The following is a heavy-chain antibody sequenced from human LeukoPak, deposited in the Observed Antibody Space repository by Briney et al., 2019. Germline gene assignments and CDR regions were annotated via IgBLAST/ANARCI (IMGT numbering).Heavy chain of an antibody. Sequence: ASVKVSCKASGYTFTGYYMHWVRQAPRQGLEWMGWINPNSGGTNYAQNFQGRVTLTRDTSISTAYMELSRLRSDDTAVYYCAGANWGLVDYWGQGTLVTVSS. D-gene: IGHD7-27*01. CDR1: GYTFTGYY. CDR2: INPNSGGT. V-gene: IGHV1-2*02. CDR3: AGANWGLVDY. J-gene: IGHJ4*02.